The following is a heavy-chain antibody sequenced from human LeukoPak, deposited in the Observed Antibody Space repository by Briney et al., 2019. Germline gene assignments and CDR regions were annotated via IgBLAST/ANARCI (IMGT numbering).Heavy chain of an antibody. V-gene: IGHV3-7*01. CDR2: IKQDGSEK. Sequence: GGSLRLSCAASGFTFSSYWMSWVRQAPGKGLEWVANIKQDGSEKYYVDSVKGRFTISRDNAKNSLYLQMTSLRAEDTAVYYCARDLSYYDSSGYYYSWGQGTLVTVSS. CDR1: GFTFSSYW. CDR3: ARDLSYYDSSGYYYS. D-gene: IGHD3-22*01. J-gene: IGHJ4*02.